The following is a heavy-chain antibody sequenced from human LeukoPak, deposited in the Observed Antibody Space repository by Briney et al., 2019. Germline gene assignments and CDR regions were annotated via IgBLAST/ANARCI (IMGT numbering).Heavy chain of an antibody. CDR3: ARGRVGTYYYDSSGYSEADY. CDR1: GYTFTGYY. Sequence: ASVKVSCKASGYTFTGYYMHWVRQAPGQGLEWMGWINPNSGGTNYAQKFQGRVTMTRDTSISTAYMELSGLRSDDTAVYYCARGRVGTYYYDSSGYSEADYWGQGTLVTVSS. D-gene: IGHD3-22*01. CDR2: INPNSGGT. J-gene: IGHJ4*02. V-gene: IGHV1-2*02.